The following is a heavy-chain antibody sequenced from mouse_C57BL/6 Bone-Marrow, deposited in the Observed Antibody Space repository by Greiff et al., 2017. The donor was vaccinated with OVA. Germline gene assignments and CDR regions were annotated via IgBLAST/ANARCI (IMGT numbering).Heavy chain of an antibody. CDR1: GFTFSSYA. CDR2: ISDGGSYT. V-gene: IGHV5-4*01. Sequence: EVNVVESGGDLVKPGGSLKLSCAASGFTFSSYAMSWVHQTPEKRLEWVATISDGGSYTYYPDNVKGRFTISRDNAKNNLYLQMSHLKSEDTAMYYCARDYDYDPLFAYWGQGTLVTVSA. J-gene: IGHJ3*01. D-gene: IGHD2-4*01. CDR3: ARDYDYDPLFAY.